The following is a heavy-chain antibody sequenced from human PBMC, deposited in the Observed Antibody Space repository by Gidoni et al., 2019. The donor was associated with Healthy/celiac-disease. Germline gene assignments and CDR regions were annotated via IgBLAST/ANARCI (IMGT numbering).Heavy chain of an antibody. CDR3: AALLGERIAAAGFFDY. V-gene: IGHV1-46*01. CDR2: INPSGGST. CDR1: GCTFTCYY. Sequence: QVQLVQSAAEVTNPGASVKVSCKASGCTFTCYYMHWVLQAPGQGLEWMGIINPSGGSTSYAQKFQGRVTMTRDTSTSTVYMELSSLRSEDTAVYYCAALLGERIAAAGFFDYWGQGTLVTVSS. D-gene: IGHD6-13*01. J-gene: IGHJ4*02.